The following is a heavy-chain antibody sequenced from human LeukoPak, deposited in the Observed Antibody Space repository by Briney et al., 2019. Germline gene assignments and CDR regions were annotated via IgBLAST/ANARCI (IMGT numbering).Heavy chain of an antibody. V-gene: IGHV3-64*01. J-gene: IGHJ4*02. Sequence: GGSLRLSCAASAFTFSSYAMHWVRLAPGKGLEYVSAISSNGGSTYYANSVKGRFTISRDNSKTTLYLQMGSLRAEDMAVYYCASPAVTGYWGQGTLVTVSS. CDR1: AFTFSSYA. D-gene: IGHD2-2*01. CDR2: ISSNGGST. CDR3: ASPAVTGY.